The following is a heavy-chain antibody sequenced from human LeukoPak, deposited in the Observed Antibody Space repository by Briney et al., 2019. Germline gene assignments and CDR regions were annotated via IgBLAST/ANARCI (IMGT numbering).Heavy chain of an antibody. V-gene: IGHV3-30*07. Sequence: SSDGTNHSYADSLKGRFTISRDNAKNSLYLQMHSLRAEDTAVYYCARDNSSWYLGVDAFDIWGQGTMVTVSS. J-gene: IGHJ3*02. CDR2: SSDGTNH. D-gene: IGHD6-13*01. CDR3: ARDNSSWYLGVDAFDI.